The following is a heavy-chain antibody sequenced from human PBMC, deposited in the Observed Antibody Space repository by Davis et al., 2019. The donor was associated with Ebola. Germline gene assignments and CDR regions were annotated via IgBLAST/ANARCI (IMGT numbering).Heavy chain of an antibody. V-gene: IGHV4-31*03. Sequence: SESLSLSCTVSGGSISSGGNYWIWNRQHPGKGLEWIGYIYYSGYTYYNPSLRSRVTISVATSKNQFSLKLSSVTAADTAVYYCARVAVTTGKGDFDYWGQGTLVTVSS. D-gene: IGHD4-17*01. CDR1: GGSISSGGNY. CDR2: IYYSGYT. J-gene: IGHJ4*02. CDR3: ARVAVTTGKGDFDY.